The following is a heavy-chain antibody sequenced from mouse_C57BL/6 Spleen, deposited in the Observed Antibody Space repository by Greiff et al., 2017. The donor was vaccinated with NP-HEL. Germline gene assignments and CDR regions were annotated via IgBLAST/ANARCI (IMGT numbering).Heavy chain of an antibody. V-gene: IGHV1-26*01. CDR1: GYTFTDYY. Sequence: EVQLQQSGPELVKPGASVKISCKASGYTFTDYYMNWVKQSHGKSLEWIGDINPNNGGTSYNQKFKGKATLTVDKSFSTAYMELRSLTSEDSAVYYCAREVGGWGQGTTLTVSS. J-gene: IGHJ2*01. CDR3: AREVGG. CDR2: INPNNGGT. D-gene: IGHD1-1*02.